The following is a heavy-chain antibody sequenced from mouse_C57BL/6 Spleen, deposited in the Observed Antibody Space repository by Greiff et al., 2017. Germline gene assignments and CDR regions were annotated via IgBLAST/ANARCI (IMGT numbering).Heavy chain of an antibody. J-gene: IGHJ2*01. Sequence: EVKVVESGGGLVKPGGSLKLSCAASGFTFSDYGMHWVRQAPEKGLEWVAYISSGSSTIYYADTVKGRFTISRDNAKNTLFLQMTSLRSEDTAMYYCARGVGSYNFDGWGQGTTLTVSS. D-gene: IGHD1-1*02. CDR1: GFTFSDYG. CDR3: ARGVGSYNFDG. V-gene: IGHV5-17*01. CDR2: ISSGSSTI.